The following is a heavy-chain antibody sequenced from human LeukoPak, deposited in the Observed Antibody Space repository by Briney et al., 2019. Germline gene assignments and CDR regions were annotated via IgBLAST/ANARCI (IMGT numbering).Heavy chain of an antibody. J-gene: IGHJ4*02. CDR3: ARGAQKYYVWGSYRFDY. CDR2: IIPIFGTA. CDR1: GGTFSSYA. D-gene: IGHD3-16*02. V-gene: IGHV1-69*13. Sequence: SVKVSCKASGGTFSSYAISWVRQAPGQGLEWMGGIIPIFGTANYAQKFQGRVTITADESTSTAYMELSSLRSEDTAVYYCARGAQKYYVWGSYRFDYWGQGTLVTVSS.